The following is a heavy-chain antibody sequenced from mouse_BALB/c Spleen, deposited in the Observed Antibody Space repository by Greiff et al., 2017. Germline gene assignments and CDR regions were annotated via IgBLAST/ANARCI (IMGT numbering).Heavy chain of an antibody. Sequence: VKLEESGAELVRPGTSVKMSCKAAGYTFTNYWIGWVKQRPGHGLEWIGDIYPGAGYTNYNEKFKGKATLTADTSSSTAYMQLSSLTSEDSAIYYCARQGRNYAMDYWGQGTSVTVSS. CDR3: ARQGRNYAMDY. J-gene: IGHJ4*01. CDR2: IYPGAGYT. D-gene: IGHD3-3*01. CDR1: GYTFTNYW. V-gene: IGHV1-63*02.